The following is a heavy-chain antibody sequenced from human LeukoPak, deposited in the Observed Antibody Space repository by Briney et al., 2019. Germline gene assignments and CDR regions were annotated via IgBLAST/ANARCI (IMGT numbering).Heavy chain of an antibody. CDR3: ARASNLYYFDY. Sequence: GGSLRLSCAASGFTFSSYAMHWVRQAPGKGLEYVSAISSNGGSTYYANSVKGRFTISRDNSKNTLYLQMGSLRAEDMAVYYRARASNLYYFDYWGQGTLVTVSS. V-gene: IGHV3-64*01. J-gene: IGHJ4*02. CDR1: GFTFSSYA. CDR2: ISSNGGST.